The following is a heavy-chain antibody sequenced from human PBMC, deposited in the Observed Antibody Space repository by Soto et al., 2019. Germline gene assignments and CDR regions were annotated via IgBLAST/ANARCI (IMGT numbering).Heavy chain of an antibody. V-gene: IGHV4-61*03. CDR1: AYSITAGGCY. CDR3: AREIAVAGTHYFDY. CDR2: FYSSGSV. D-gene: IGHD6-19*01. J-gene: IGHJ4*02. Sequence: SETLSLTCSVSAYSITAGGCYWSWIRHHPGKGLEWIGSFYSSGSVIYNPSLRSRLSISGDTTKNHFSLKMSSVTAADTAVYYCAREIAVAGTHYFDYWGQGTLVTVSS.